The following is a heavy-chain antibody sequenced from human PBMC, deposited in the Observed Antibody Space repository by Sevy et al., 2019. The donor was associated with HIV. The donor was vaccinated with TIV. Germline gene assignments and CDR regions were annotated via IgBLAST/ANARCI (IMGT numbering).Heavy chain of an antibody. CDR3: SRVLRYYGDYLLAF. J-gene: IGHJ4*02. Sequence: GGSLRLSCVASGFAFRSRAMSWVRQTPGKGLEWVSAISGGGTDTYYAPSVSGRFTISRDNYKDTLYLHLNSLRADDTAMFYCSRVLRYYGDYLLAFWGQGTLVTVSS. V-gene: IGHV3-23*01. CDR2: ISGGGTDT. CDR1: GFAFRSRA. D-gene: IGHD4-17*01.